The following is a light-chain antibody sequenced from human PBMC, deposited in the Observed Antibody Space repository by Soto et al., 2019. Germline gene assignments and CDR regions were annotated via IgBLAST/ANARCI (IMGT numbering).Light chain of an antibody. CDR3: MQGTHWPWT. CDR1: QSLVNSDGNTY. V-gene: IGKV2-30*01. Sequence: DVVMTQSPLSLPVTLGQPASISCRSSQSLVNSDGNTYLNWYQQRPGQSPRRLTYQVSNRDSGVPDRFSGSGSGTDFTLKISRVEAEDVGVYYCMQGTHWPWTFGQGTKV. CDR2: QVS. J-gene: IGKJ1*01.